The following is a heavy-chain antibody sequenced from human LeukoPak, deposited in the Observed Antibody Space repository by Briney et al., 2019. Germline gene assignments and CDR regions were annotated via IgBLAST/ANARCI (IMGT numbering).Heavy chain of an antibody. J-gene: IGHJ4*02. D-gene: IGHD3-10*01. CDR2: IYSGGST. CDR1: GFTVSSNF. V-gene: IGHV3-53*01. Sequence: GGSLRLSCAASGFTVSSNFMSWVRQAPGKGLEWVSTIYSGGSTYYADSVKGRFTFSRDNSKNTLYLQMNDLRVEDTALYHCARGGFGELGYWGQGTLVTVSS. CDR3: ARGGFGELGY.